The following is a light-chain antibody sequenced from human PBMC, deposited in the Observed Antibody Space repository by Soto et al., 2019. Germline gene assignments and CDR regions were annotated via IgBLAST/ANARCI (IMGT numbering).Light chain of an antibody. CDR3: QHHGDSPIT. V-gene: IGKV3-20*01. J-gene: IGKJ5*01. CDR2: AAS. CDR1: QSVSRNK. Sequence: ETVLTQSPGTLSLSPGERATLSCRASQSVSRNKVFWYQQRPRHPPRLIIHAASSRATGIPDRCSGSGSGTDFSLTISILEAEYFAVYYCQHHGDSPITFGQGTRLEIK.